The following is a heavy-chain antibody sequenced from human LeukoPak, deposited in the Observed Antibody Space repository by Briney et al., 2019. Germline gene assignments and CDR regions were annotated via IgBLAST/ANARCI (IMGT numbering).Heavy chain of an antibody. CDR1: GFTFSSYG. J-gene: IGHJ4*02. CDR2: ISNSGGST. D-gene: IGHD3-10*01. CDR3: TGNYYGSGSYADFDY. V-gene: IGHV3-23*01. Sequence: GGSLRLSCAASGFTFSSYGMSWVRQAPGKGLEWVSSISNSGGSTYHADSVKGRFTISRDNSKNTAYLQMDSLKTEDTAVYYCTGNYYGSGSYADFDYWGQGTLVTVSS.